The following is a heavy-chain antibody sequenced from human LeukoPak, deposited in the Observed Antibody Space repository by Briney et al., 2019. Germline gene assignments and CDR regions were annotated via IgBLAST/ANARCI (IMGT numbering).Heavy chain of an antibody. Sequence: ASVKVSCKASGGTFSSYAISWVRQAPGQGLEWMGGIIPIFGTANYAQKFQGRVTITADESTSTAYMELSSLRSEDTAVYYCARGRYYDSSSYFGRPSDAFDIWGQGTMVTVSS. J-gene: IGHJ3*02. CDR1: GGTFSSYA. V-gene: IGHV1-69*13. CDR3: ARGRYYDSSSYFGRPSDAFDI. CDR2: IIPIFGTA. D-gene: IGHD3-22*01.